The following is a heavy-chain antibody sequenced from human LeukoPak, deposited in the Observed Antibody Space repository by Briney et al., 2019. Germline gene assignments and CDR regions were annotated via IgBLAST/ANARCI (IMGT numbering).Heavy chain of an antibody. J-gene: IGHJ6*02. V-gene: IGHV3-30-3*01. Sequence: GGSLRLSCAASGFTFSSYAMHWVRQAPGKGLEWVAVISYDGSNKYYADSVKGRFTISRDNSKNTLYLQMNSLRAEDTAVYYCALIVASVVDYGMDAWGQGTTVTVSS. CDR2: ISYDGSNK. CDR3: ALIVASVVDYGMDA. D-gene: IGHD5-12*01. CDR1: GFTFSSYA.